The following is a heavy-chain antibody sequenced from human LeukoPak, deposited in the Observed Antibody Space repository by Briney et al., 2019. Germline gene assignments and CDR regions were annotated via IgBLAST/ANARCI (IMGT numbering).Heavy chain of an antibody. CDR1: GFTFGDYA. CDR2: ISYDGDNK. Sequence: PGGSLRLSCVASGFTFGDYAMYWVRQAPGKGLEWAAIISYDGDNKYHADSVKGRFTISRDNSRNTLFLQMNSLRADDTAVYYCARGDDFWGQGALVTVSS. J-gene: IGHJ4*02. V-gene: IGHV3-30*04. CDR3: ARGDDF.